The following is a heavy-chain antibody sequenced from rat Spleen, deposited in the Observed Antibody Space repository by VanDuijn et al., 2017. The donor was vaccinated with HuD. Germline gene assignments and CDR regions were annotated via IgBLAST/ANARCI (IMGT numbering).Heavy chain of an antibody. Sequence: EVQLVESGGGLVQPGRSLKLSCAASGFTFSSFAMAWVRQAPKKGLEWVATITSGGSNTYYPDSVKGRFTISRDNAKSTLYLQKDSLRSEDTATYYCTKTGSSYIYVGWFAYWGQGVMVTVSS. D-gene: IGHD1-2*01. CDR3: TKTGSSYIYVGWFAY. V-gene: IGHV5-46*01. CDR2: ITSGGSNT. J-gene: IGHJ2*01. CDR1: GFTFSSFA.